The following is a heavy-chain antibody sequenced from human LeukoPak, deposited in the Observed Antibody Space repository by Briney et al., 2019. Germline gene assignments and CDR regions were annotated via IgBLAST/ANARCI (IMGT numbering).Heavy chain of an antibody. CDR2: IYYSGST. D-gene: IGHD6-19*01. Sequence: KTSETLSLTCTVSGGSISSYYWSWIRQPPGKGLEWIGYIYYSGSTNYNPSLKSRVTISVDTSKNQFSLKLSSVTAADTAVYYCARRAWYSSGWYYFDYWGQGTLVTVSS. V-gene: IGHV4-59*08. J-gene: IGHJ4*02. CDR1: GGSISSYY. CDR3: ARRAWYSSGWYYFDY.